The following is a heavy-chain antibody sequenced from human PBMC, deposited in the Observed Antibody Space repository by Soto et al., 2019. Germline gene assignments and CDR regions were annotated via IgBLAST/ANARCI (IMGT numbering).Heavy chain of an antibody. V-gene: IGHV3-7*01. D-gene: IGHD3-9*01. Sequence: EVQVVESGGDLVQPGGSLRLSCVASGFTFSRYWMSWVRQAPGKGLEWVANIKMDGREKYYVDSVKGRFTISRDNAKNSLYLQMNSLRAGDTAVYYCARVDWAPNKGAFDIWGQGTMVTVSS. J-gene: IGHJ3*02. CDR3: ARVDWAPNKGAFDI. CDR2: IKMDGREK. CDR1: GFTFSRYW.